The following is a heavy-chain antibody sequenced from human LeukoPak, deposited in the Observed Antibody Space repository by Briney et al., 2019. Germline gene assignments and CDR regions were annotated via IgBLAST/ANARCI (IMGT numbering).Heavy chain of an antibody. Sequence: GGSLRLSCAASGFTFSSYWMSWVRQAPGKGLEWVANIKQDGSEKYYVDSVKGRFTISRDNAKNSLYLQMNSLRAEDTAVYYCARETAARLTYYYYYYMDVWGKGTTVTVSS. CDR3: ARETAARLTYYYYYYMDV. CDR2: IKQDGSEK. V-gene: IGHV3-7*01. J-gene: IGHJ6*03. D-gene: IGHD6-6*01. CDR1: GFTFSSYW.